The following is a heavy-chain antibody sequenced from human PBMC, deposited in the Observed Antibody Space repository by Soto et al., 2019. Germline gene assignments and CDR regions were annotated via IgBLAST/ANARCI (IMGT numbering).Heavy chain of an antibody. V-gene: IGHV4-34*01. CDR1: GASVSGQY. CDR3: ARGGITMAWNYYYYGMDV. CDR2: IIPTGST. Sequence: LSLTFAVAGASVSGQYWSWIRQPPGKGLEWVGEIIPTGSTTYNPSLKSRLSFSLDTSKNHFSLNLSSVSVADTAVYYCARGGITMAWNYYYYGMDVWGQGTTVTVS. D-gene: IGHD3-10*01. J-gene: IGHJ6*02.